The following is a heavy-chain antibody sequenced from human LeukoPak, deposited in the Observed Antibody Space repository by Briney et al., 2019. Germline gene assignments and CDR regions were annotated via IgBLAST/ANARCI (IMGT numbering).Heavy chain of an antibody. CDR3: ASEYCSSTSCYFNY. D-gene: IGHD2-2*01. CDR1: GYTFTGYY. Sequence: GASVKVSCKASGYTFTGYYMHWVRQAPGQGLEWMGRINPNSGGTNYAQKFQGRVTMTRDTSISTAYMELSRLRSDDTAVYYCASEYCSSTSCYFNYWGQGTLVTVSS. CDR2: INPNSGGT. V-gene: IGHV1-2*06. J-gene: IGHJ4*02.